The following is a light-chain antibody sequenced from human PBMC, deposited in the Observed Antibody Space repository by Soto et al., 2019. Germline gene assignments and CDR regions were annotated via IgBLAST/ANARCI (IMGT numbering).Light chain of an antibody. J-gene: IGKJ1*01. CDR2: GAS. Sequence: EIVMTQSPATLSLSPGERATLSCRASQSVNSNLAWYQQKPGQAPRLLIYGASNRATGIPDRFSGSGSGPEFTLTIRSLQSEDFAVYYCQQYNNWPATCGQGTKVDIK. CDR1: QSVNSN. CDR3: QQYNNWPAT. V-gene: IGKV3D-15*01.